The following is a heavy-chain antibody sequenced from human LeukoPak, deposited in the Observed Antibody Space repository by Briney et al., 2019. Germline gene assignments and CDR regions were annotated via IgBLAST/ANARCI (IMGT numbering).Heavy chain of an antibody. V-gene: IGHV3-43D*03. Sequence: GGSLRLSCAASGFTFDDYAMHWVRQAPGKGLEWVSLISWDGGSTYYADSVKGRFTISRDNSKNSLYLQMNSLRAEDTALYYCAKDAGSGWYGGVYYFDYWGQGTLVTVSS. D-gene: IGHD6-19*01. CDR2: ISWDGGST. J-gene: IGHJ4*02. CDR1: GFTFDDYA. CDR3: AKDAGSGWYGGVYYFDY.